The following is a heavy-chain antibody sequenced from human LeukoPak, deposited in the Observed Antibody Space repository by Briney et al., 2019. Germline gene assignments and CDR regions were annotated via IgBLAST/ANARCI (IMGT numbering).Heavy chain of an antibody. CDR1: GYIFVSYS. J-gene: IGHJ5*01. CDR3: ARGGGGSPWLDF. D-gene: IGHD2-15*01. V-gene: IGHV1-18*01. Sequence: ASVKVSCKPSGYIFVSYSLTWVRKAPGQGLEWIGWIRVFNGHTDYAQKLQGRLQLTADTSTGTAYMELTGLTSDDSAMYYCARGGGGSPWLDFWGQGTLVTVSS. CDR2: IRVFNGHT.